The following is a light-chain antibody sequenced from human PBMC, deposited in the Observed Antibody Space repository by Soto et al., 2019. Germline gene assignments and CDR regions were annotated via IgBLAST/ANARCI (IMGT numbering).Light chain of an antibody. CDR1: QSIRNW. J-gene: IGKJ1*01. CDR2: DAS. V-gene: IGKV1-5*01. CDR3: QEYNSYTWT. Sequence: DIQMTQSPSTLSASVGDRVTITCRASQSIRNWLAWYQQKPGKVPKLLIYDASSLASGVPSRFSGSGSGTEFSLTFCRLQPDDFASFYCQEYNSYTWTFGQGTKVEMK.